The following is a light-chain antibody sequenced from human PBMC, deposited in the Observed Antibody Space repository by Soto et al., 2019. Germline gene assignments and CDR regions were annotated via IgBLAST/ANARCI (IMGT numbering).Light chain of an antibody. V-gene: IGLV7-46*01. CDR1: TGTLTSGHF. J-gene: IGLJ2*01. CDR2: DTS. CDR3: LLYYSGARV. Sequence: QAVVTQEPSLTVSPGGTVTLTYGSSTGTLTSGHFPYWFQQKPGQAPRALIFDTSNRHSWTPARFSGSLLGGKAALTLSGAQPEDEADYYCLLYYSGARVFGGGTQLTVL.